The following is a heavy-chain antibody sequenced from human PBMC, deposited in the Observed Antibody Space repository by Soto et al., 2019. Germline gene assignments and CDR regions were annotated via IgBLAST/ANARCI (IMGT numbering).Heavy chain of an antibody. D-gene: IGHD5-18*01. CDR3: ARGGNLGWIQLWGGYFDL. CDR2: IWYDGSNK. V-gene: IGHV3-33*01. Sequence: QVQLVESGGGVVQPGRSLRLSCAASGFTFSSYGMHWVRQAPGKGLEWVAVIWYDGSNKYYADSVKGRFTISRDNSKNTLYLQMNSLRAEDTAVYYCARGGNLGWIQLWGGYFDLWGRGTLVTVSS. CDR1: GFTFSSYG. J-gene: IGHJ2*01.